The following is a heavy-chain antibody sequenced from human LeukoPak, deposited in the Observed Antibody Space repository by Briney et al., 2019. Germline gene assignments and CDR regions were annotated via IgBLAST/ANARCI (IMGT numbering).Heavy chain of an antibody. J-gene: IGHJ4*02. V-gene: IGHV5-51*01. Sequence: GESLKISCKGSRYHFTSYWIGWVRPMPGKGLEGMGIIYPGDSDTRYSPSFQGQVTISADKSISTAYLQWSSLKASDTAMYYCARLLRNIAAAVYYFDYWGQGTLVTVSS. CDR2: IYPGDSDT. CDR3: ARLLRNIAAAVYYFDY. D-gene: IGHD6-13*01. CDR1: RYHFTSYW.